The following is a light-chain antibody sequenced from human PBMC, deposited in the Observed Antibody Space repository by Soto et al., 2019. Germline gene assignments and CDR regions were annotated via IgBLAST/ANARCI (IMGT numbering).Light chain of an antibody. Sequence: DIQMTQSPSSLSASVGDRVTITCRASQDISNYLAWYQQRPGKVPQLLIYAASTLQSGVPSRFSGSGSGTDFTLTISSLQPEDVATYYCQNCHSAAFTFGPGTKVDIK. CDR2: AAS. V-gene: IGKV1-27*01. CDR3: QNCHSAAFT. J-gene: IGKJ3*01. CDR1: QDISNY.